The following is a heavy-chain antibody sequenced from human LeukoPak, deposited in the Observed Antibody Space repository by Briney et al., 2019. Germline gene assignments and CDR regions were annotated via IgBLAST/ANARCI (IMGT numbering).Heavy chain of an antibody. D-gene: IGHD5-18*01. V-gene: IGHV3-30*02. CDR2: IRYDGTNK. J-gene: IGHJ4*02. CDR1: GFTFSSYG. Sequence: GGSLRLSCAASGFTFSSYGIHWVRQAPGKGLEWVAFIRYDGTNKYYADSVRGRFTISRDNSKNTLYLQMNSLRAEDTAVYYCAKDRAGDTASGHDYWGQGTLVTVSS. CDR3: AKDRAGDTASGHDY.